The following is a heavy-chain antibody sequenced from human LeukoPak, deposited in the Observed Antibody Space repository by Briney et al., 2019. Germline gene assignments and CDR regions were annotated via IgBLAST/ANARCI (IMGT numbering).Heavy chain of an antibody. D-gene: IGHD5-18*01. CDR2: ISANGGGT. V-gene: IGHV3-23*01. Sequence: TGGSLRLSCAASGFTFSNYAMSWVRQAPGKGLEWVSAISANGGGTYYADSVKGRFTIPRDNSKNTLYLQMNSLRAEDTAVYYCAKGVDTAMVVIFDYWGQGTLVTVSS. CDR3: AKGVDTAMVVIFDY. J-gene: IGHJ4*02. CDR1: GFTFSNYA.